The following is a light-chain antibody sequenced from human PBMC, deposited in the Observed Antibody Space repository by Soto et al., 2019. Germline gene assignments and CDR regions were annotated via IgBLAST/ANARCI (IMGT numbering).Light chain of an antibody. V-gene: IGLV2-14*02. Sequence: QSALTQPASVSGSPGQSITISCTGTSSDIGTYNLVSWYQQHPGKAPKLMIFEGRKRPSGVSNRFSGSKSAYTASLTISGLQAEDEADYYCSSYTTTSALVFGGGTKVTVL. CDR1: SSDIGTYNL. CDR3: SSYTTTSALV. J-gene: IGLJ2*01. CDR2: EGR.